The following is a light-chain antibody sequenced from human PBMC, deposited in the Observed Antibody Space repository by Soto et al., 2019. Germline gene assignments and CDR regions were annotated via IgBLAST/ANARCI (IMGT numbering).Light chain of an antibody. CDR2: AAS. J-gene: IGKJ2*01. Sequence: DIQMTQSPSSLSASVGDRVTITCRTSQSISSYLNWYQQKPGKAPKFLIYAASSLQSGVPSRFSGSGSGTDVTLTISSLQPEDFATYYCQQSYSTPYTFGQGTKLEIQ. CDR1: QSISSY. CDR3: QQSYSTPYT. V-gene: IGKV1-39*01.